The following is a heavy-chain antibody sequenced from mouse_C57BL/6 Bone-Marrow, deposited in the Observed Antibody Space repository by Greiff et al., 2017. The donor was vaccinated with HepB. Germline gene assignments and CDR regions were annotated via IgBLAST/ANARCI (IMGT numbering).Heavy chain of an antibody. CDR3: ASTGRYYAMDY. V-gene: IGHV1-69*01. CDR2: IDPSDSYT. CDR1: GYTFTSYW. Sequence: QVQLQQPGAELVMPGASVKLSCKASGYTFTSYWLHWVKQRPGQGLEWIGEIDPSDSYTNYNQKFKGKSTLTVDKSSSTAYMQLSSLTSEDSAVYYCASTGRYYAMDYWGQGTSVTVSS. D-gene: IGHD4-1*01. J-gene: IGHJ4*01.